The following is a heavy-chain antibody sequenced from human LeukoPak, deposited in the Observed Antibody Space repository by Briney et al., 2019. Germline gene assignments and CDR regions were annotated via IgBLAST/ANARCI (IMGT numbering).Heavy chain of an antibody. CDR3: ARDRGSYYYMDV. CDR2: ISSSGGTM. V-gene: IGHV3-11*04. Sequence: GGSLRLSCAASGFTFSDYYMSWIRQAPGKGLEWVSYISSSGGTMYYADSVRGRFTISRDNAKNSLYLQMNSLRAEDTAVYYCARDRGSYYYMDVWGKGTTVTVSS. D-gene: IGHD1-26*01. CDR1: GFTFSDYY. J-gene: IGHJ6*03.